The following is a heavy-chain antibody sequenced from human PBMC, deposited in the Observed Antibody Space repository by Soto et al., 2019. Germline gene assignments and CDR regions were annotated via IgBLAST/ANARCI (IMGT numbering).Heavy chain of an antibody. V-gene: IGHV1-46*01. Sequence: ASVKVSCKASGYTFTSYYMHWVRQAPGQGLEWMGIINPSGGSTSYAQKFQGRVTMTRDTSTSTAYMELSSLRSEDTAVYYCARGGHIVATPSGGGYYRAFDYWGQGTLVTVSS. CDR2: INPSGGST. CDR3: ARGGHIVATPSGGGYYRAFDY. J-gene: IGHJ4*02. CDR1: GYTFTSYY. D-gene: IGHD5-12*01.